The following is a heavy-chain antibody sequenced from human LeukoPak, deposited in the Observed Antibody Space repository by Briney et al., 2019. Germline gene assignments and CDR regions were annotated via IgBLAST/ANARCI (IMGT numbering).Heavy chain of an antibody. Sequence: SETLSLTCTVSGGSITNFYWSWIRQSPGKGLEWIGFIYYSGNIKYNPSLKSRVTISLDTSKNRFALKLTSVTAADAAVYYCARDRRDIGDFGVSSGSFDIWGQGTMVTVSS. CDR3: ARDRRDIGDFGVSSGSFDI. V-gene: IGHV4-59*01. D-gene: IGHD4-23*01. CDR1: GGSITNFY. J-gene: IGHJ3*02. CDR2: IYYSGNI.